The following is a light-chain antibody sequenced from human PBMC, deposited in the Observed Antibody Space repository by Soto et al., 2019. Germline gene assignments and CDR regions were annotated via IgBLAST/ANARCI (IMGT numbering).Light chain of an antibody. CDR3: QKYNSVPFT. CDR2: GAS. V-gene: IGKV1-27*01. J-gene: IGKJ3*01. CDR1: QGIGDY. Sequence: DIQMTQSPSSLSESVGDRVTITCRASQGIGDYLAWYQQRPGRVPRLLIFGASTLQSGVPSRFSGSGSGTDFTLTISSLQPEDVATYYCQKYNSVPFTFGPGTKVNIK.